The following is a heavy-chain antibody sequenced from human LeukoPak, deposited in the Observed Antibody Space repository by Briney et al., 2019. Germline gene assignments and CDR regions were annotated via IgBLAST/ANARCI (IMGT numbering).Heavy chain of an antibody. CDR2: IIVSGGST. J-gene: IGHJ4*02. CDR1: GFTFSSYA. CDR3: AKLNDFWSGYYAY. D-gene: IGHD3-3*01. Sequence: GGSLRLSCAAPGFTFSSYAMSWVRRAPGKGLEWVSTIIVSGGSTYYADSVKGRFTISRDNSKNTLYLQMNSLRAEDTAVYYCAKLNDFWSGYYAYWGQGTLVTVSS. V-gene: IGHV3-23*01.